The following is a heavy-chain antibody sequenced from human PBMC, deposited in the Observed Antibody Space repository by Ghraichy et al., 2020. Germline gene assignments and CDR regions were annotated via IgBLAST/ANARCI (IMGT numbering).Heavy chain of an antibody. Sequence: GGSLRLSCAASGFTSSSYWMHWVRQSPGKGLVWVSHINEDGSTTTYADSVRGRFTISRDNAKNTLYLQMNSLRADDTAVYYCVRYLGGPSDYWGQGTRVTVSS. V-gene: IGHV3-74*01. CDR1: GFTSSSYW. CDR2: INEDGSTT. CDR3: VRYLGGPSDY. J-gene: IGHJ4*02. D-gene: IGHD4-23*01.